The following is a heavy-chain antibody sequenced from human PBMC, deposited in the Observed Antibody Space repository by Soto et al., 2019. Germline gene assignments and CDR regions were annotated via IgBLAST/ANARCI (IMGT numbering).Heavy chain of an antibody. V-gene: IGHV4-59*01. CDR2: IYYSGSP. J-gene: IGHJ5*02. CDR1: GGSISSYY. CDR3: ARTLERFDP. Sequence: SETLSLTCTVSGGSISSYYWSWIRQPPGKGLEWIGYIYYSGSPNYNTSLKSRVTISVDTSKNQFSLKLSSVTAADTAVYYCARTLERFDPWGQGTLVTVSS.